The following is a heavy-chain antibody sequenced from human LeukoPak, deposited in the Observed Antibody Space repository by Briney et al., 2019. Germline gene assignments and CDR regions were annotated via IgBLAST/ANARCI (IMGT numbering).Heavy chain of an antibody. Sequence: SETLSLTCTVSGGSISSGSYYWSWIRQPAGKGVERIGRIYTSGSTNYNPSLKSRVTISVDTSKNQFSLKLSSVTAADTAVYYCARDLHCSSGSCYPGGAFDIWGQGTMVTVSS. D-gene: IGHD2-15*01. J-gene: IGHJ3*02. CDR3: ARDLHCSSGSCYPGGAFDI. CDR1: GGSISSGSYY. CDR2: IYTSGST. V-gene: IGHV4-61*02.